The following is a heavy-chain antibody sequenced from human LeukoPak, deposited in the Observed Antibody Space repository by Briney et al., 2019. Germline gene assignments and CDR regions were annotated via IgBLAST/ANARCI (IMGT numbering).Heavy chain of an antibody. CDR3: ARDSRGAISSSWSYFQH. J-gene: IGHJ1*01. Sequence: PGGSLRLSCAASGFTFSSYAMHWVRQAPGKGLEYVSAISSNGGSTYYANSVKGRFTISRDNSKNTLYLRMGSLRAEDMAVYYCARDSRGAISSSWSYFQHWGQGTLVTVSS. V-gene: IGHV3-64*01. D-gene: IGHD6-13*01. CDR1: GFTFSSYA. CDR2: ISSNGGST.